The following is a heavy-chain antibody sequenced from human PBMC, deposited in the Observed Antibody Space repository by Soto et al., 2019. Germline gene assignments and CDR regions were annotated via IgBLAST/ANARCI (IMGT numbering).Heavy chain of an antibody. J-gene: IGHJ4*02. V-gene: IGHV3-11*01. D-gene: IGHD2-2*01. CDR2: ISSSGSTI. Sequence: HVQLVESGGGLVKPGGSLRLSCAASGFTFSDYYMSWIRQAPGKGLEWVSYISSSGSTIYYADSVKGRFTISRDNAKNSLYLQMNSLRAEDTAVYYCARAVGQRYCSSTSCMGYYFDYWGQGTLVTVSS. CDR1: GFTFSDYY. CDR3: ARAVGQRYCSSTSCMGYYFDY.